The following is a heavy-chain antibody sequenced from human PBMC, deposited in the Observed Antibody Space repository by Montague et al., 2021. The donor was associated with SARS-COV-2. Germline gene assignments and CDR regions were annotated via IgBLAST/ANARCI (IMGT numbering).Heavy chain of an antibody. V-gene: IGHV3-33*06. CDR3: AKPFYDYIWGSYRQTGYFDY. CDR2: IWYDGSNK. CDR1: GFTFSSYG. J-gene: IGHJ4*02. Sequence: SLRLSCAASGFTFSSYGMHWVRQAPGKGLEWVAVIWYDGSNKYYADSVKGRFTISKDNSKNTLYLQMNSPRAEDTAVYYCAKPFYDYIWGSYRQTGYFDYWGQGTLVTVSS. D-gene: IGHD3-16*02.